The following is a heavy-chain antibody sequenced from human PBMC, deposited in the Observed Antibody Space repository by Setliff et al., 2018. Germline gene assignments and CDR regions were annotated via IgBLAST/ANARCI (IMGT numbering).Heavy chain of an antibody. D-gene: IGHD3-10*01. CDR3: ARDGVFYAMDF. CDR1: GFTVGINY. J-gene: IGHJ6*02. Sequence: GGSLRLSCDVYGFTVGINYLTWVRQAPGKGLEWVSKISGAGTTVYYADSVRGRFTISRDNAKNSLYLQMNSLRAEDSAVYYCARDGVFYAMDFWGQGTTVTVSS. V-gene: IGHV3-48*03. CDR2: ISGAGTTV.